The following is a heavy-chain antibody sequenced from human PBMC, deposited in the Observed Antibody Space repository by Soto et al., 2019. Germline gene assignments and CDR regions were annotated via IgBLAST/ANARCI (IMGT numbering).Heavy chain of an antibody. J-gene: IGHJ6*02. Sequence: SGPTLVNPTQTLTLTCTFSGFSLSTYGAGVNWVRQPPGKALEWLALIYWDDDKRYSSSLKNRLTIMKDTSKNQVVIIMTNTEPDDTATYYCAHSQRLGGGSYYYKGLDLWGQGTTVTVSS. D-gene: IGHD2-15*01. CDR1: GFSLSTYGAG. CDR3: AHSQRLGGGSYYYKGLDL. CDR2: IYWDDDK. V-gene: IGHV2-5*02.